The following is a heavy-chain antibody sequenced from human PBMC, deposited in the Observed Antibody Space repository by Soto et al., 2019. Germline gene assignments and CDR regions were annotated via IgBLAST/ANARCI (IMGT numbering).Heavy chain of an antibody. D-gene: IGHD3-22*01. Sequence: SLSLACAVSGVSISSGGYYWSWIRQHPGKGLEWIGYIYYSGSTYYNPSLKSRVTISVDTSKNQFSLKLSSVTAADTAVYYCARDSGFSSGYYISFDYWGQGTLVTVYS. V-gene: IGHV4-31*11. CDR2: IYYSGST. CDR1: GVSISSGGYY. CDR3: ARDSGFSSGYYISFDY. J-gene: IGHJ4*02.